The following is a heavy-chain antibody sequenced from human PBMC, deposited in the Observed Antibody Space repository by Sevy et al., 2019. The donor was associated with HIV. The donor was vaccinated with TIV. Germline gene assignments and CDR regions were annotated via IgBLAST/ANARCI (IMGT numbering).Heavy chain of an antibody. CDR3: ARHTIAVAGPFDY. D-gene: IGHD6-19*01. J-gene: IGHJ4*02. CDR2: IDPSDSYT. V-gene: IGHV5-10-1*01. CDR1: GHSFTSYW. Sequence: GESLKISCKGSGHSFTSYWISWVRQMPGKGLEWMGRIDPSDSYTNYSPSFQGHVTISADKSISTAYLQWSSLKASDTAMYYCARHTIAVAGPFDYWGQGTLVTVSS.